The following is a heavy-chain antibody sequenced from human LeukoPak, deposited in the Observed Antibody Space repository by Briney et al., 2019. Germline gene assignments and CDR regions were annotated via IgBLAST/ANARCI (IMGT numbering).Heavy chain of an antibody. J-gene: IGHJ4*02. CDR3: AREGGHDYGDYHYFDY. Sequence: GGSLRLSCAASGFTFSSYGMHWVRQAPGKGLEWVAVIWYDGSNKYYADSVKGRFTISGDNSKNTLYLQMNSLRAEDTAVYYCAREGGHDYGDYHYFDYWGQGTLVTVSS. CDR1: GFTFSSYG. CDR2: IWYDGSNK. V-gene: IGHV3-33*01. D-gene: IGHD4-17*01.